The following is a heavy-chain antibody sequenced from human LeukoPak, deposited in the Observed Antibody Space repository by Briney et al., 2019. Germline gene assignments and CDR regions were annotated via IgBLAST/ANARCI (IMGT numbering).Heavy chain of an antibody. D-gene: IGHD5-18*01. J-gene: IGHJ4*02. V-gene: IGHV3-23*01. Sequence: GGSLRLSCAASRFTFSSYRMNWVRQAPGKGLEWVSAISGDDGSTYYADSLKGRFTISRDNSKNTLYLQMNSLRAEDTAVYYCAKDISQGYTYGFIEQDFWGQGTPVTVSS. CDR3: AKDISQGYTYGFIEQDF. CDR2: ISGDDGST. CDR1: RFTFSSYR.